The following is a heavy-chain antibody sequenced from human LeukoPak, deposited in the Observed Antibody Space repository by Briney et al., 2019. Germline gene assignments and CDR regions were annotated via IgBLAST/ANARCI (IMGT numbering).Heavy chain of an antibody. CDR3: AKAKTGDGEIFDY. V-gene: IGHV3-23*01. CDR1: GFTFSSYW. Sequence: GGSLRLSCAASGFTFSSYWMSWVRQAPGKGLEWVSAISGSGGSTYYADSVKGRFTISRDNSKNTLYLQMNSLRAEDTAVYYCAKAKTGDGEIFDYWGQGTLVTVSS. D-gene: IGHD7-27*01. J-gene: IGHJ4*02. CDR2: ISGSGGST.